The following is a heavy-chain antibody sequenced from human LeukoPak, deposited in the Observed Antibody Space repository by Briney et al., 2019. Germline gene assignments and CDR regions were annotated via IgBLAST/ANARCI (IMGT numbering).Heavy chain of an antibody. V-gene: IGHV4-34*01. CDR1: GGSFSGYY. CDR2: INHSGST. Sequence: SETLSLTCAVSGGSFSGYYWSWIRQPPGKGLEWIGEINHSGSTNYNPSLKSRVTISVDTSKNQFSLKLSSVTAADTAVYYCARVPPGMDVWGQGTTVTVSS. CDR3: ARVPPGMDV. J-gene: IGHJ6*02.